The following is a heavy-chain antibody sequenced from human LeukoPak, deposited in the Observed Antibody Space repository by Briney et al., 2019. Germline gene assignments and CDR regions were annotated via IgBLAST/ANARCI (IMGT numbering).Heavy chain of an antibody. Sequence: PGGSLRLSCAASGFTFSNNWMHWVRQAPGKGLEWVAFIRYDGSNKYYADSVKGRFTISRDNSKNTLYLQMNSLRAEDTAVYYCAKDSSKYNWNDTGMDVWGQGTTVTVSS. CDR1: GFTFSNNW. J-gene: IGHJ6*02. CDR2: IRYDGSNK. CDR3: AKDSSKYNWNDTGMDV. D-gene: IGHD1-20*01. V-gene: IGHV3-30*02.